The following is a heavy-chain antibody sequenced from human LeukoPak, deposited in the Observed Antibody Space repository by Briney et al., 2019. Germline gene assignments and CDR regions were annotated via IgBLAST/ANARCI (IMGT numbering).Heavy chain of an antibody. CDR2: IYPGDSDT. J-gene: IGHJ4*02. D-gene: IGHD1-14*01. CDR3: ARCSVNVRRVTDFDY. CDR1: GYSFTSYW. V-gene: IGHV5-51*01. Sequence: GESLKISCKGSGYSFTSYWIGWVRQMPGKGLEWMGIIYPGDSDTRYSPSFQGQVTISADKSISTAYLQWSSLKASDTAMYYCARCSVNVRRVTDFDYWGQGTLVTVSS.